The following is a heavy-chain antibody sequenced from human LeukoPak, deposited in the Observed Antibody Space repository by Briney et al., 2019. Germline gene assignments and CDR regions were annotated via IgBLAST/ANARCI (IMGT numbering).Heavy chain of an antibody. CDR2: ISYDGSNK. D-gene: IGHD2-2*01. V-gene: IGHV3-30*04. Sequence: GGSLRLSCAASGFTFSSYAMHWVRQAPGKGLEWVAVISYDGSNKYYADSVKGRFTISRDNSKNTLYLQMNSLRAEDTAVYYCASSARGCSSTSCYPFDYWGQGTLVTVSS. CDR3: ASSARGCSSTSCYPFDY. J-gene: IGHJ4*02. CDR1: GFTFSSYA.